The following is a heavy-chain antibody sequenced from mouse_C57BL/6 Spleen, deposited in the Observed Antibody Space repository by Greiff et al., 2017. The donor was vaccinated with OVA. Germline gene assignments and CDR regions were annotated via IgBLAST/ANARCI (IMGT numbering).Heavy chain of an antibody. Sequence: QVHVKQSGAELVRPGSSVKLSCKASGYTFTSYWMHWVKQRPIQGLEWIGNIDPSDSETHYNQKFKDKATLTVDKSSSTAYMQLSSLTSEDSAVYYCARGGIHWYFDVWGTGTTVTVSS. J-gene: IGHJ1*03. CDR2: IDPSDSET. V-gene: IGHV1-52*01. CDR3: ARGGIHWYFDV. CDR1: GYTFTSYW.